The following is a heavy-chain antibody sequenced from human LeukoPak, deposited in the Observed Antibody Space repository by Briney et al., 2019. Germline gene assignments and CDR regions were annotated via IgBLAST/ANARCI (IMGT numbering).Heavy chain of an antibody. CDR3: ARGGLENGYHSNDGFDI. CDR2: IYYSGST. J-gene: IGHJ3*02. D-gene: IGHD3-22*01. CDR1: GGSISGYY. V-gene: IGHV4-59*01. Sequence: PSETLSLTCTVSGGSISGYYWSWIRQPPGKGLEWIGYIYYSGSTKYNPSLKCRVTMSVDTSRNQFSLKLSSVTAGDTAVYYCARGGLENGYHSNDGFDIWGQGTMVTVSS.